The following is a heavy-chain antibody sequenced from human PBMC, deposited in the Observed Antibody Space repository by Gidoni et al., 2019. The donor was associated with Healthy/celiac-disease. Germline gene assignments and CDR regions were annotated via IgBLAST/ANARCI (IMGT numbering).Heavy chain of an antibody. Sequence: QVQLQQWGAGLLKPSETLSLTCAVYGGSFSGYYWSWIRQPPGKGLEWIGEINHSGSTNYNPSLKSRVTISVDTSKNQFSLKLSSVTAADMAVYYCARKAIAAGDRSNWFDPWGQGTLVTVSS. D-gene: IGHD6-13*01. CDR1: GGSFSGYY. CDR2: INHSGST. V-gene: IGHV4-34*01. J-gene: IGHJ5*02. CDR3: ARKAIAAGDRSNWFDP.